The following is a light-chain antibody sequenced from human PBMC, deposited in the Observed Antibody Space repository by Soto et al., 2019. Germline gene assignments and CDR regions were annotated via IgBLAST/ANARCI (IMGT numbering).Light chain of an antibody. Sequence: QSALTQPGSVSGSPGQSITISCTGTSSDVGGYDYVSWYQQHPGKAPKLMIYDVSNRPSGVSNRLSGSKSGNSASLTISWLQAEDEADYYCSSYTNSRTVVFGGWTMLNFL. CDR1: SSDVGGYDY. CDR3: SSYTNSRTVV. CDR2: DVS. J-gene: IGLJ2*01. V-gene: IGLV2-14*01.